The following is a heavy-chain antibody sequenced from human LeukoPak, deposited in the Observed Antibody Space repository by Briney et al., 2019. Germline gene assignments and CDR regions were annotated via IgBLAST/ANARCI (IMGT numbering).Heavy chain of an antibody. CDR1: GFTFSSYW. Sequence: GGSLRLSCAASGFTFSSYWMSWVRQAPGKGLEWVANIKQDGSVKYYVDSVKGRFTISRDNAKNSLYLQMNSLRAEDTAVYYCASLRYFDWFVNFDIWGQGTMVTVSS. D-gene: IGHD3-9*01. J-gene: IGHJ3*02. CDR2: IKQDGSVK. CDR3: ASLRYFDWFVNFDI. V-gene: IGHV3-7*01.